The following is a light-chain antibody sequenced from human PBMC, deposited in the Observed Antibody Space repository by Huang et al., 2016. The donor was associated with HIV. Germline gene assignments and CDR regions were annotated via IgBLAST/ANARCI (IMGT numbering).Light chain of an antibody. Sequence: DIQMTQSPSTLSASVGDRVTITCRASQSISSWLAWYQQKPGRAPKLLIYKASTLESGVPSRVSGGGSGTEFTLTISSLQPDDIAIYYCQHYNGHSAWTFGQGTKVEIK. CDR3: QHYNGHSAWT. V-gene: IGKV1-5*03. CDR1: QSISSW. CDR2: KAS. J-gene: IGKJ1*01.